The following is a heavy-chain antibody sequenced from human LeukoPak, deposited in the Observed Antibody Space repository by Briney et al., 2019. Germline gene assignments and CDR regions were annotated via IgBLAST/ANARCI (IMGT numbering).Heavy chain of an antibody. CDR1: GFTFNTYP. V-gene: IGHV3-30*04. CDR3: ARVTVGATADYFDY. D-gene: IGHD1-26*01. CDR2: TSYHEEFK. Sequence: GGSLRLSCAASGFTFNTYPMHWVRQAPGKGLEWVASTSYHEEFKFYADSVKGRFTISRDNARNSLYLQMNGLRAEDTAVYYCARVTVGATADYFDYWGQGTLVTVSS. J-gene: IGHJ4*02.